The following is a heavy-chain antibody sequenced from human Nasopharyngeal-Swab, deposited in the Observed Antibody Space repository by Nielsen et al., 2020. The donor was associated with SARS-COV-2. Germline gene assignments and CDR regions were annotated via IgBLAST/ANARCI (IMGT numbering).Heavy chain of an antibody. J-gene: IGHJ3*02. CDR1: GFTFSSYA. V-gene: IGHV3-23*01. CDR3: AKGMDSSGFHGFDI. CDR2: INYNSGIT. D-gene: IGHD6-19*01. Sequence: GESLEISWTASGFTFSSYAMHWVRQAPGKGLEWVSTINYNSGITYSADSVRGRFTIFRDNSENTLFLQMNSLMAEDTAMYFCAKGMDSSGFHGFDIWGQGTMVTVSS.